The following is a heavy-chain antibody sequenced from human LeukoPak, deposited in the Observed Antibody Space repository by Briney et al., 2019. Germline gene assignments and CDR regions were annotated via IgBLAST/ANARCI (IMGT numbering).Heavy chain of an antibody. Sequence: GGTLRLSCAASGFSFSSYWMSWVRQAPGKGLEGVAHIKQDGNEKYYVDSVKGRFTISRYNAQNSLYLQMNSLRAEDTAVYYCARDGVMIWGGYYYYYMDVWGKGTTVTISS. V-gene: IGHV3-7*01. CDR2: IKQDGNEK. CDR1: GFSFSSYW. J-gene: IGHJ6*03. CDR3: ARDGVMIWGGYYYYYMDV. D-gene: IGHD3-16*01.